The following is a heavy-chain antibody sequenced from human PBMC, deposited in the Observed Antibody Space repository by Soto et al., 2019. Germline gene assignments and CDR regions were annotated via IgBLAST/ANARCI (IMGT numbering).Heavy chain of an antibody. CDR1: GGSISSSSYY. J-gene: IGHJ4*02. CDR2: IYYSGNT. Sequence: PSETLSLTCTVSGGSISSSSYYWGWIRQPPGKGLEWIGSIYYSGNTYYTPSLKSRATISVDTSKNQFSLKLSSVTAADTAVYYCAREGGRYCTGGSCQVDYWGQGTLVTVSS. V-gene: IGHV4-39*02. CDR3: AREGGRYCTGGSCQVDY. D-gene: IGHD2-15*01.